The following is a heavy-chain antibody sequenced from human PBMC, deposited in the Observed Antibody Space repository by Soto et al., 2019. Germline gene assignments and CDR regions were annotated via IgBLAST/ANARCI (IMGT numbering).Heavy chain of an antibody. D-gene: IGHD3-22*01. V-gene: IGHV4-31*03. J-gene: IGHJ4*02. Sequence: SETLSLTCTVSGGSISSGGYYWSWIRQHPGKGLEWIGYIYYSGSTYYNPSLKSRVTISVDTSKNQFSLKLSSVTAADTAVYYCARAVSSYDSSGEQYFDYWGQGTLVTV. CDR1: GGSISSGGYY. CDR2: IYYSGST. CDR3: ARAVSSYDSSGEQYFDY.